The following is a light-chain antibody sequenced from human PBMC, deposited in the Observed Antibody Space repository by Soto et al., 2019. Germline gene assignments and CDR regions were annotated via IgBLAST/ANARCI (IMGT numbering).Light chain of an antibody. CDR1: SSDVGGYNY. V-gene: IGLV2-11*01. Sequence: QSVRTQPRSVSGSPGQSVTISCTGTSSDVGGYNYVSWYQQHPGKAPKLMIYDVSKRPSGVPDRFSGSKSGNTASLTISGLQAEDEADYYCCSYAGSYTHYVFGTGTKLTVL. CDR3: CSYAGSYTHYV. J-gene: IGLJ1*01. CDR2: DVS.